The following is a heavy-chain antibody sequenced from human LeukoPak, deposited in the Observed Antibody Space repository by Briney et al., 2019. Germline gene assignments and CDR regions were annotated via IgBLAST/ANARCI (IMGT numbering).Heavy chain of an antibody. Sequence: GASVKVSCKASGYTFTGYYMHWVRQAPGQGLEWMGWINPNSGGTNYAQKFQGWVTMTRDTSIGTAYMELSRLRSDDTAVYYCARDGGRSKKNYYGMDVWGQGTTVTVSS. J-gene: IGHJ6*02. CDR1: GYTFTGYY. D-gene: IGHD3-16*01. CDR3: ARDGGRSKKNYYGMDV. CDR2: INPNSGGT. V-gene: IGHV1-2*04.